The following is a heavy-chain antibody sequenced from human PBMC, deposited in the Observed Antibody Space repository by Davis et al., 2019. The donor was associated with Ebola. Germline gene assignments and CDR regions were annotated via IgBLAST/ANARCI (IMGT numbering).Heavy chain of an antibody. Sequence: GESLKISCAASGLTFDNYAMHWVRQAPGKGLEWVSVVHWDGVGTYYADFGKGRFTISRGNSKNSLYLQMTSLRTEDTAFYYCTSGVSRIEERALDFWGQGTLITVSS. J-gene: IGHJ4*02. V-gene: IGHV3-43D*04. CDR3: TSGVSRIEERALDF. CDR1: GLTFDNYA. CDR2: VHWDGVGT. D-gene: IGHD2-8*02.